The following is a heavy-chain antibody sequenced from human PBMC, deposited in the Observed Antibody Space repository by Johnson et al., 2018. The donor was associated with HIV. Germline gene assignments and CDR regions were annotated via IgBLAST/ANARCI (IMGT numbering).Heavy chain of an antibody. CDR2: ISYDGSNK. Sequence: QVQLVESGGGVVQPGRSLRLSCAASGFTFSSYGIHWVRQAPGKGLEWVAFISYDGSNKYSADSVKGRFTISRDNSKNTLYRQMSSLRAEDTAVYYCAKENAMEWGRRAGFDAFDIWGPGTMVTVSS. CDR3: AKENAMEWGRRAGFDAFDI. CDR1: GFTFSSYG. D-gene: IGHD3-3*01. J-gene: IGHJ3*02. V-gene: IGHV3-30*18.